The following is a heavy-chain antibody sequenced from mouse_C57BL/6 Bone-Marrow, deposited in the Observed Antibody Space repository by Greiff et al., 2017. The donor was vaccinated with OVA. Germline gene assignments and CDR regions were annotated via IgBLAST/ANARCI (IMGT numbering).Heavy chain of an antibody. J-gene: IGHJ2*01. D-gene: IGHD1-1*01. CDR1: GYTFTSYT. Sequence: VQRVESGAELARPGASVKMSCKASGYTFTSYTMHWVKQRPGPGLEWIGYINPSSGYTKYNQKFKDKATLTADKSSSTAYMQLSSLTSEDSAVYYCANNYYGIDYWGQGTTLTVSS. CDR2: INPSSGYT. V-gene: IGHV1-4*01. CDR3: ANNYYGIDY.